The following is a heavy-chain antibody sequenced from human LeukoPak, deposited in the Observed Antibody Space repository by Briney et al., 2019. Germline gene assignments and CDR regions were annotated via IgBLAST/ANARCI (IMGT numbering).Heavy chain of an antibody. V-gene: IGHV4-38-2*01. D-gene: IGHD5-18*01. Sequence: SETLSLTCAVSGYSISSGYYWSWIRQPPGKGLEWIGEINHSGSTHYNPSLKSRVTISVDTSKNQFSLKLSSVTAADTAVYYCASRHVDTTMVTDYWGQGILVTVSS. CDR3: ASRHVDTTMVTDY. CDR2: INHSGST. J-gene: IGHJ4*02. CDR1: GYSISSGYY.